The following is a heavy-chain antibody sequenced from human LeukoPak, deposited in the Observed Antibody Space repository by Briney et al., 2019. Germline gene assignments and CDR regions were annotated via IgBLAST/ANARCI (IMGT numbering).Heavy chain of an antibody. Sequence: PGGSLRLSCAASGFTVSSNYMTWVRQAPGKGLEWVSVIYSGGSTYYADSVKGRFTISRHNPKNTLYLQMDSLRPEDTAVYYCARDLRGGGIDAFDIWGQGTMVTVSS. CDR3: ARDLRGGGIDAFDI. D-gene: IGHD4-23*01. CDR2: IYSGGST. V-gene: IGHV3-53*04. CDR1: GFTVSSNY. J-gene: IGHJ3*02.